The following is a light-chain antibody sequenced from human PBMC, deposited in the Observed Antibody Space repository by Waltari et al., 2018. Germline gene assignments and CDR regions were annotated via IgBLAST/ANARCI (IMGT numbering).Light chain of an antibody. V-gene: IGLV4-69*01. J-gene: IGLJ3*02. CDR3: QTGGHGTWV. CDR1: SGYSSNV. CDR2: VTSDGSH. Sequence: LVLTQSPSASASLGASVKLTCTLSSGYSSNVIAWLQQQPGKGPRYLMKVTSDGSHRKGDDIPDRFSASKAGTECQLTISSLQSEDEADYVCQTGGHGTWVFGGGTKLTVL.